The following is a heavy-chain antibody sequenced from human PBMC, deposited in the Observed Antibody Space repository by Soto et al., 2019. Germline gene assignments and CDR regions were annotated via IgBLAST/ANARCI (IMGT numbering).Heavy chain of an antibody. D-gene: IGHD1-26*01. V-gene: IGHV2-5*02. J-gene: IGHJ4*02. Sequence: QITLRQSGPTRVRPTQPLTLTCNFSGFSLSTSGVGVGWIRQPPGKAPEWLVVIYWDDDKRYSPSLKNRLTINKDDFQNQVALTRTNMDPVDTGTYYCAHRALYSGSYWDGGYFDAWGKGTPVTVSP. CDR1: GFSLSTSGVG. CDR2: IYWDDDK. CDR3: AHRALYSGSYWDGGYFDA.